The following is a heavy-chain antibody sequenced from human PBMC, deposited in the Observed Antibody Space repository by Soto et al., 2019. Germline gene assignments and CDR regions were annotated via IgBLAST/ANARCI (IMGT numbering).Heavy chain of an antibody. CDR1: GYTFSTNG. CDR2: ISARNGDT. J-gene: IGHJ5*02. CDR3: ARAPRNHKSSGWS. D-gene: IGHD6-19*01. Sequence: ASVKGSCKASGYTFSTNGIIWVRQAPGQHLEWLGWISARNGDTKYAQGFQGRVTLTTDAATSTAYMELSSLRSEDTAVYYCARAPRNHKSSGWSWGQGTLVTVSS. V-gene: IGHV1-18*04.